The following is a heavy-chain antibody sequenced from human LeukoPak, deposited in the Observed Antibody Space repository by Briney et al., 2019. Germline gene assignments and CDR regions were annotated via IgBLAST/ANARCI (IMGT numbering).Heavy chain of an antibody. CDR1: GGSISSYY. CDR3: ARRLYCSGGSCPIPYYYYYMDV. Sequence: PSETLSLTCTVSGGSISSYYWSWIRQPPGKGLEWIGYIYYSGSPNYNPSLKSRVTISVDTSKNQFSLKLSSVTAADTAVYYCARRLYCSGGSCPIPYYYYYMDVWGKGTTVTVSS. V-gene: IGHV4-59*01. J-gene: IGHJ6*03. CDR2: IYYSGSP. D-gene: IGHD2-15*01.